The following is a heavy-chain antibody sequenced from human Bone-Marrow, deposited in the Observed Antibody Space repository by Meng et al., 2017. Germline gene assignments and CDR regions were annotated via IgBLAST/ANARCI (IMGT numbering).Heavy chain of an antibody. CDR1: GGTFSSYA. V-gene: IGHV1-69*06. J-gene: IGHJ4*02. Sequence: SVKVSCKASGGTFSSYAISWVRQAPGQGLEWMGGIIPIFGTANYAQKFQGRVTITADKSTSTAYMELSSLRSEDTAVYYCARDRSTYYYGSGSYFHFDYWGQGTLVTLL. D-gene: IGHD3-10*01. CDR2: IIPIFGTA. CDR3: ARDRSTYYYGSGSYFHFDY.